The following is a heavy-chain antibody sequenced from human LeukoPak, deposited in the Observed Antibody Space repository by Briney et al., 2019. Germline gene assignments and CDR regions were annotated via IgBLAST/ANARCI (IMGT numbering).Heavy chain of an antibody. CDR1: GGSISSYY. V-gene: IGHV4-4*09. D-gene: IGHD6-19*01. Sequence: SETLSLTCTVSGGSISSYYWSWIRQPPGKGLEWIGYIYTSGSTNYNPSLKSRVTISVDTSKNQFSLKLSFVTAADTAVYYCARRYSSGWRLGYYFDYWGQGTLVTVSS. CDR2: IYTSGST. CDR3: ARRYSSGWRLGYYFDY. J-gene: IGHJ4*02.